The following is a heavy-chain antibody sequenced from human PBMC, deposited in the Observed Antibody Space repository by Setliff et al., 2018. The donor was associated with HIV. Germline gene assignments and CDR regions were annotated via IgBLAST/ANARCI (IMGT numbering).Heavy chain of an antibody. CDR2: IRYDDTFK. Sequence: GGSLRLSCAASGFTFSTYGMHWVRQAPGKGLEWVAFIRYDDTFKHYVDSVKGRFTISRDNSKNTASLQMNSLRVEDTAVYYCAKVLPSHTDGAFDIWGQGTMVTVSS. CDR3: AKVLPSHTDGAFDI. CDR1: GFTFSTYG. D-gene: IGHD4-17*01. V-gene: IGHV3-30*02. J-gene: IGHJ3*02.